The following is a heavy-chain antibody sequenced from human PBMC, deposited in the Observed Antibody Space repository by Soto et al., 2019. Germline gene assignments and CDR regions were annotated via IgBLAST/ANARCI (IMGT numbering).Heavy chain of an antibody. D-gene: IGHD2-21*02. CDR1: GGSISSEYFH. CDR2: IRYTGSI. V-gene: IGHV4-30-4*08. CDR3: AREDDGGDRDYYGLDV. Sequence: QVQLQQSGPGLVEPSQTLSLTCAVSGGSISSEYFHWTWIRQSPGKGLEWIGYIRYTGSIMFNPSFKSRLTMAVDTTKNQFSLQLTSVTAADTAVYFCAREDDGGDRDYYGLDVWGQGTTVTVSS. J-gene: IGHJ6*02.